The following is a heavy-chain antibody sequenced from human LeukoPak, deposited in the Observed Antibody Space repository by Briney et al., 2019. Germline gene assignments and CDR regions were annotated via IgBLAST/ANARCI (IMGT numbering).Heavy chain of an antibody. CDR3: ARAEKAVTGTLDS. V-gene: IGHV4-59*01. Sequence: QPSETLSLTCTVCGDSISNYYWSWLRQSPGKELEWIGYMYNRGSTIYNPSLKSRATISTDTSKNQCSLRLTSVTAADTAVYYCARAEKAVTGTLDSWGQGTVITVSS. CDR2: MYNRGST. CDR1: GDSISNYY. D-gene: IGHD6-19*01. J-gene: IGHJ4*02.